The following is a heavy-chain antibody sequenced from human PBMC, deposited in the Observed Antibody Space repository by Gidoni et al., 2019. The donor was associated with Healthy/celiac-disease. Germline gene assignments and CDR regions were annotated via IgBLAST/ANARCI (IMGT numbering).Heavy chain of an antibody. Sequence: QVQLQESGPGLVKPSETLSLTCTVSGGSISSYYWSWIRQPPGKGLEWIGYIYYSGSTNYNPSLKSRVTISVDTSKNQFSLKLSSVTAADTAVYYCAGQIYTAVAGTVDYWGQGTLVTVSS. CDR1: GGSISSYY. D-gene: IGHD6-19*01. J-gene: IGHJ4*02. CDR3: AGQIYTAVAGTVDY. V-gene: IGHV4-59*08. CDR2: IYYSGST.